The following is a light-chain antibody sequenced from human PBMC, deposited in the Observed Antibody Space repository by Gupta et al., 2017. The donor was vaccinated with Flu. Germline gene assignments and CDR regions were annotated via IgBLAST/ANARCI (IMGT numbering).Light chain of an antibody. CDR1: QSVSSY. Sequence: EVVLTQSPATLSLSPGERAALSCRASQSVSSYLAWYQQKPGQAPRLLIYDASNRATGIPARFSGGGSGTDFTLTISSLEPEDSAVYFCQQRNNWPFTFGGGTKVQIK. J-gene: IGKJ4*01. V-gene: IGKV3-11*01. CDR3: QQRNNWPFT. CDR2: DAS.